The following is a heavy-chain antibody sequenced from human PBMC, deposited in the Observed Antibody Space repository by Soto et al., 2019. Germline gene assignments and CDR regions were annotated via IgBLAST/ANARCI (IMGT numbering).Heavy chain of an antibody. V-gene: IGHV4-59*01. J-gene: IGHJ4*02. CDR2: VYYSRSV. CDR3: ARVTYDSFTAYSYYFDY. D-gene: IGHD3-9*01. CDR1: GDSIRPYY. Sequence: SETLSLTCTVSGDSIRPYYWTWIRQPPGKGLEWIGYVYYSRSVNYKSSLKSRVTMSVDTSKNQFSLRLNSVTAADTAVYYCARVTYDSFTAYSYYFDYWGQGTLVTVSS.